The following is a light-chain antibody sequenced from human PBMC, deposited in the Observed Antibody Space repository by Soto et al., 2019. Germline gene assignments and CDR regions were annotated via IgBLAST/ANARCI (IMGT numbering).Light chain of an antibody. J-gene: IGLJ1*01. V-gene: IGLV2-8*01. Sequence: QAALTQPPSASGSPGQSVTISCTGTSSDDGGYKYVSWYQQHPGKVPKLMIYEVSKRPSGVPDRFSGSKSGNTASLTVSGLQAEDEADYYCSSYAGSNIDYVFGTGTKLTVL. CDR2: EVS. CDR1: SSDDGGYKY. CDR3: SSYAGSNIDYV.